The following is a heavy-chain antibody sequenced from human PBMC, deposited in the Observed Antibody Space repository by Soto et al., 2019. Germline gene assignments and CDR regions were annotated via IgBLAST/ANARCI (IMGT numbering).Heavy chain of an antibody. V-gene: IGHV4-30-4*01. Sequence: PSETLSLTCSVSGGSISSGDYYWGWVRQPPGKGLEWIGYIYYSGSTYYNPSLKSRVTISVDTSKNQFSLKLSSVTAADTAVYYCASVQTTVSHFDYWGQGTLVTGSS. CDR3: ASVQTTVSHFDY. J-gene: IGHJ4*02. D-gene: IGHD4-17*01. CDR1: GGSISSGDYY. CDR2: IYYSGST.